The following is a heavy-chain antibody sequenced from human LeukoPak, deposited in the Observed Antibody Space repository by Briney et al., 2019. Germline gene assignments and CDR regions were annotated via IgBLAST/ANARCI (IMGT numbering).Heavy chain of an antibody. CDR3: ARDVGYCSSTSCYFDY. V-gene: IGHV1-69*01. J-gene: IGHJ4*02. Sequence: SVKVSCKASGGTFSSYAISWVRQAPGQGLEWMGGIIPIFGTANYAQKFQGRVTITADESTSTAYMELSSLRSEDTAVYYCARDVGYCSSTSCYFDYWGQETLVTVSS. CDR2: IIPIFGTA. CDR1: GGTFSSYA. D-gene: IGHD2-2*01.